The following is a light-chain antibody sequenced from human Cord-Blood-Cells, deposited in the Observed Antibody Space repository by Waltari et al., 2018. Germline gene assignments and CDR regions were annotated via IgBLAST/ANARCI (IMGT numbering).Light chain of an antibody. CDR3: AAWDDSLNGWV. CDR1: SSNIGRNT. V-gene: IGLV1-44*01. Sequence: QSVLTQPPSASGTPGQRVTISCSGSSSNIGRNTVNWYQQLPGTAPKLLFYSNNRRPSGVPDRVSGSKSGTSASLAISGLQSEDEADYYCAAWDDSLNGWVFGGGTKLTVL. CDR2: SNN. J-gene: IGLJ3*02.